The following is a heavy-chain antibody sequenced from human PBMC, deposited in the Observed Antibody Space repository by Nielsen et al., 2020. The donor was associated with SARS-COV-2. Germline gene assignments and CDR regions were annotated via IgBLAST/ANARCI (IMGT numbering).Heavy chain of an antibody. Sequence: GESLKISCVASGFTFSNYDMHWVRQATGKGLEWVSSIGKAGDAYYPDSVKGRFTMSRDNVKNSLSLQMNSLRVGDTAVYYCARWGPSTFDLWGQGTMVTVSS. J-gene: IGHJ3*01. CDR2: IGKAGDA. V-gene: IGHV3-13*01. CDR3: ARWGPSTFDL. CDR1: GFTFSNYD. D-gene: IGHD1-26*01.